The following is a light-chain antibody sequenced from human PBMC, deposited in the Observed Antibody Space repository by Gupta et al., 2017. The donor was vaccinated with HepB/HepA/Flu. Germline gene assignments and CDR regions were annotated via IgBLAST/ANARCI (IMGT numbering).Light chain of an antibody. J-gene: IGLJ2*01. Sequence: QSALPQPASVSGSTGQSISISCTGTSSDVGGYNYVSWYQQHPGKAPKLIIFDVSERTAGVSNRFSGSKAGNTASLTISVRKNEDEADYYGSSDESSSHVVLGGGTKLTVL. V-gene: IGLV2-14*03. CDR2: DVS. CDR1: SSDVGGYNY. CDR3: SSDESSSHVV.